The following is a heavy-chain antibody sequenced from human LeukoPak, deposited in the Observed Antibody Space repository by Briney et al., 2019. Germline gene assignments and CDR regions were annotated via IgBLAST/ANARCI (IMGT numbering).Heavy chain of an antibody. CDR1: GFTFSSYS. V-gene: IGHV3-21*01. J-gene: IGHJ4*02. D-gene: IGHD3-22*01. CDR3: ARDHAGGSGYRYYFDY. CDR2: ISSSSSYI. Sequence: GGSLRLSCAAYGFTFSSYSMNWVRQDPGKGLEWASSISSSSSYIYYADSVKGRFTISRDNAKNSLYLQMNSLRAEDTAVYYCARDHAGGSGYRYYFDYWGQGTLVTVYS.